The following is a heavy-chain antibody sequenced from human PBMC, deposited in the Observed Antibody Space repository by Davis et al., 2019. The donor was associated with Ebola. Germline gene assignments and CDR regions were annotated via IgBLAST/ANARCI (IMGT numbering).Heavy chain of an antibody. D-gene: IGHD4-17*01. J-gene: IGHJ3*02. CDR2: IYHTGRT. Sequence: PSETLSLTCAVYGGSFSGYYWTWVRQSPEKGLEWIGEIYHTGRTTSNSALKSRVTISVDRSRNQFSLKLSSVTAADTAVYYCAAIYGRRAFDIWGQGTMVTVSS. CDR1: GGSFSGYY. V-gene: IGHV4-34*01. CDR3: AAIYGRRAFDI.